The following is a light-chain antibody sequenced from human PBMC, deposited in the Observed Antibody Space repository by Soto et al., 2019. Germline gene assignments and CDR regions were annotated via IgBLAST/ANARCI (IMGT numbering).Light chain of an antibody. V-gene: IGLV2-14*03. Sequence: QSVLTQPASVSGSPGQSIAISCTGTSSDVGGFNYVSWYQQHPGKAPKFMIYDVSSRPSGVSDRFSGSKSGNTASLTISGLQDEDEADYYCASYTTSSTYVFGTGTKVTVL. CDR1: SSDVGGFNY. CDR2: DVS. CDR3: ASYTTSSTYV. J-gene: IGLJ1*01.